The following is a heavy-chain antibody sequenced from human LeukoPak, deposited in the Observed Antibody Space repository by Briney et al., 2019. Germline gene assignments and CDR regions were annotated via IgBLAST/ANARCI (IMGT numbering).Heavy chain of an antibody. Sequence: ETLSLTCAVYGGSFSGYYWSWIRQPPGKGLEWVANIKQDGSEKYYVDSVKGRFTISRDNAKNSLYLQMNRLRAEDTALYYCRAGAYWGQGTLVTVSS. CDR2: IKQDGSEK. CDR3: RAGAY. V-gene: IGHV3-7*03. CDR1: GGSFSGYY. J-gene: IGHJ4*02.